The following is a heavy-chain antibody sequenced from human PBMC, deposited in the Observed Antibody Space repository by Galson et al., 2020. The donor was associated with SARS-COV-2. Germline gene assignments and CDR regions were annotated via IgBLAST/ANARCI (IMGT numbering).Heavy chain of an antibody. J-gene: IGHJ5*02. V-gene: IGHV2-5*02. CDR3: SLFYYDYP. D-gene: IGHD3-22*01. CDR2: IYWDDDK. Sequence: PPGKALEWLALIYWDDDKRYSPSLRSRLTITKDTSKNQVVLTVTNMDPVDTATYYCSLFYYDYPWGQGTLVTVSS.